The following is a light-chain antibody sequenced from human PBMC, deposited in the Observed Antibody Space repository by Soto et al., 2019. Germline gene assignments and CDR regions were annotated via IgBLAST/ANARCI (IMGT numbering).Light chain of an antibody. CDR3: QQYTGPPTA. CDR2: GAS. V-gene: IGKV3D-15*01. Sequence: EIVMTQSPATLSVSPGERATLSCRASQSVGNYLAWYQQKSGQAPSLLIYGASTRAAGIPDRFSGSGSGTDFTLTITRLEPEDSAVYFCQQYTGPPTAFGQGTLEIK. J-gene: IGKJ5*01. CDR1: QSVGNY.